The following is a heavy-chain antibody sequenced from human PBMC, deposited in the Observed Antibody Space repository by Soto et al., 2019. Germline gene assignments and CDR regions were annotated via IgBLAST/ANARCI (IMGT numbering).Heavy chain of an antibody. CDR1: GGSISSYF. D-gene: IGHD2-15*01. J-gene: IGHJ4*02. CDR2: IHTSGTT. CDR3: ARENVVVLSAFIDY. Sequence: QVQLQESGPGLVKPSETLSLTCTVSGGSISSYFWTWIRQPAGKGLEWIGRIHTSGTTNYNPSLKSRVTMSVDTSKNQFSLKLISVTSADTAVYYCARENVVVLSAFIDYWGQGTLVTVSS. V-gene: IGHV4-4*07.